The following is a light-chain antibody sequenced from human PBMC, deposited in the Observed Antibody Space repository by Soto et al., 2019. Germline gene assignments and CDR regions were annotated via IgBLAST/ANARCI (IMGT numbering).Light chain of an antibody. V-gene: IGLV2-11*01. Sequence: QSVLTQPRSVSGSPGQSVAISCTGTSSDIGGYNYVSWYQQHPGKAPKVMIYDVDKRPSGVPDRFSGSKSGNTASLTISDLQTEDEADYYCCSNAGRPDVFATGTKLTAL. CDR1: SSDIGGYNY. J-gene: IGLJ1*01. CDR3: CSNAGRPDV. CDR2: DVD.